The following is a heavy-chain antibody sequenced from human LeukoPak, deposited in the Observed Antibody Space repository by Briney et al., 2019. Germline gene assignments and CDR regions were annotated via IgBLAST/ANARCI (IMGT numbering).Heavy chain of an antibody. CDR1: GFMFSTYW. CDR3: ARDGGGWYREVDY. J-gene: IGHJ4*02. D-gene: IGHD6-19*01. V-gene: IGHV3-7*01. CDR2: IKQDGSEK. Sequence: GGSLRLSCAASGFMFSTYWMSWVRQAPGKGLEWVANIKQDGSEKYYVDSVKGRFTISRDNAKNSLYLQMNSLRAEDTAVYYCARDGGGWYREVDYWGQGTLVTVSS.